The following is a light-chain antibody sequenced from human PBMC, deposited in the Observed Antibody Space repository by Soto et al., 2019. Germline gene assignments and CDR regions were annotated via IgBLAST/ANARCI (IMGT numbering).Light chain of an antibody. CDR1: SSDVGAYNY. V-gene: IGLV2-14*01. J-gene: IGLJ2*01. Sequence: QSALTQPASVSGSPGQSITISCTGTSSDVGAYNYVSWYQQHPGKAPKLMIYEVTNRPSGVSNRFSGSKSGNTASLTISGLQAEDEADYYCSSYTSSRTLEIGGGTQLTVL. CDR2: EVT. CDR3: SSYTSSRTLE.